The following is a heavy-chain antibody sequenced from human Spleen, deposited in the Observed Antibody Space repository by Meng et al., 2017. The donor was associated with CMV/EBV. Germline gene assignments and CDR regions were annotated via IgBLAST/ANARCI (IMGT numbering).Heavy chain of an antibody. Sequence: GESLKISCEASGISVSSNYMSWVRQAPGKGLEWVSVIYVGGRPHYAKSVKGRFTISRDNSKNTVYLQLNNLRIEDTAVYYCARDSSGHLDHWFDPWGQGTLVTVSS. D-gene: IGHD3-22*01. CDR3: ARDSSGHLDHWFDP. CDR1: GISVSSNY. CDR2: IYVGGRP. V-gene: IGHV3-66*02. J-gene: IGHJ5*02.